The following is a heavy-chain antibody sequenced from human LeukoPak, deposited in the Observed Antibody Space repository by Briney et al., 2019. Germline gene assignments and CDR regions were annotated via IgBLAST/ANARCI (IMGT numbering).Heavy chain of an antibody. V-gene: IGHV3-53*01. J-gene: IGHJ6*03. CDR2: IYSGGST. D-gene: IGHD3-16*02. CDR3: AKHRYPEYYYYMDV. CDR1: GFTVSSNY. Sequence: PGGSLRLSCAASGFTVSSNYMSWVRQAPGKGLEWVSVIYSGGSTYYADSVKGRFTISRDNSKNTLYLQVNSLRAEDTAVYYCAKHRYPEYYYYMDVWGKGTTVTVSS.